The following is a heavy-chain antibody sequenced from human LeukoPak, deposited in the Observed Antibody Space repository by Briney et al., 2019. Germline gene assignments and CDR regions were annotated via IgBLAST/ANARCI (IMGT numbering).Heavy chain of an antibody. V-gene: IGHV3-21*01. CDR1: GFTFSGYT. J-gene: IGHJ4*02. CDR3: ARDRLSGYDASDY. D-gene: IGHD5-12*01. Sequence: GGSLRLSCAASGFTFSGYTMNWVRQAPGKGLKWVSYISSSSSYIYYADSVKGRFTISRDNAKNSVYLQMNSLRAEDTAVYYCARDRLSGYDASDYWGQGTLVTVSS. CDR2: ISSSSSYI.